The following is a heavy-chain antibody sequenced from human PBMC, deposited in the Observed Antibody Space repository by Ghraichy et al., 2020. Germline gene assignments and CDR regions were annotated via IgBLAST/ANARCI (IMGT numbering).Heavy chain of an antibody. Sequence: GGSLRLSCAVSGFIFSSYGMHWVRQTPGKGLEWVAVISDDGSDKYYVDSVKGRFTISRDNSKNTLYLQMNSLRAEDTAVYYCAKVINSKYSSGWEGGIDYWGQGTLVTVSS. V-gene: IGHV3-30*18. CDR3: AKVINSKYSSGWEGGIDY. CDR1: GFIFSSYG. D-gene: IGHD6-19*01. CDR2: ISDDGSDK. J-gene: IGHJ4*02.